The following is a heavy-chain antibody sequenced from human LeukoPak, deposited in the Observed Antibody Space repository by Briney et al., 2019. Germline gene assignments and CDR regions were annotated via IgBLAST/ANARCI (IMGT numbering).Heavy chain of an antibody. CDR3: ARSGRGLGGYAFDI. Sequence: PSETLSLTCTVSGGSISNYYWSLIRQPPGKGLEWIGYIYYRGNTNYNPSLKSRVTISVDASQNRFSLKLGSVTAADTAVYYCARSGRGLGGYAFDIWGQGTMVTVSS. J-gene: IGHJ3*02. CDR1: GGSISNYY. V-gene: IGHV4-59*01. D-gene: IGHD3-10*01. CDR2: IYYRGNT.